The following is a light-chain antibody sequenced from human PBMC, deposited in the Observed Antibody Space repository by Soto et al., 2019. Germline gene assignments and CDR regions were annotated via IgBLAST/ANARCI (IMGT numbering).Light chain of an antibody. CDR1: ESVSSY. Sequence: EIVLTHSPATLSLSPWERATLSCRASESVSSYLAWYQQKPGQAPRLLIYDASTRATGIPARFSGSGAGTDFTLTISSLEPEDFAVYYCQQDYKFLTFGGGTKVDIK. V-gene: IGKV3-11*01. CDR2: DAS. CDR3: QQDYKFLT. J-gene: IGKJ4*01.